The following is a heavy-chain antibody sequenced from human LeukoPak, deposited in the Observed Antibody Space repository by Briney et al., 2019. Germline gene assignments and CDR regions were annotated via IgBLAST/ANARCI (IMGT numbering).Heavy chain of an antibody. Sequence: ASVKVSCKASGYSFTGYYMHWVQQAPGQGLEWMGWINPDSGGTNYAQRFQGRVTMTRDTSITTAYMELSRLTSDDTAVYYCASGYSDYADYYNYYMDVWGKGTTVTVSS. CDR1: GYSFTGYY. CDR3: ASGYSDYADYYNYYMDV. J-gene: IGHJ6*03. D-gene: IGHD4-11*01. CDR2: INPDSGGT. V-gene: IGHV1-2*02.